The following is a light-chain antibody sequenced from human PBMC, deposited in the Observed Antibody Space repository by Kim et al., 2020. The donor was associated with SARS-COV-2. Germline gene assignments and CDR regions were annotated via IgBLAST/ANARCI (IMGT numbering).Light chain of an antibody. CDR2: GAS. CDR1: QSVSSSH. CDR3: QQYGSSPGT. Sequence: SPGDSTTRSCRASQSVSSSHLAWYPQKPGQAPRLLIYGASSRATGIPDRFSGSGSGTDFTLTISRLEPEDFAVYYCQQYGSSPGTFGQGTKVDIK. J-gene: IGKJ1*01. V-gene: IGKV3-20*01.